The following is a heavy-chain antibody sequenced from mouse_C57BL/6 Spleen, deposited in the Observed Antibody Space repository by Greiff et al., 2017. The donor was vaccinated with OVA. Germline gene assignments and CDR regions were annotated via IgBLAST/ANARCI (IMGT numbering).Heavy chain of an antibody. CDR2: IDPSDSYT. J-gene: IGHJ2*01. D-gene: IGHD1-1*02. CDR1: GYTFTSYW. Sequence: QVQLQQPGAELVKPGASVKLSCKASGYTFTSYWMQWVKQRPGQGLEWIGEIDPSDSYTNYNQKFKGKATLTVDTSSSTAYMQLSSLTSEDSAVYYCARRRWLDYGGKGTTLTVSS. V-gene: IGHV1-50*01. CDR3: ARRRWLDY.